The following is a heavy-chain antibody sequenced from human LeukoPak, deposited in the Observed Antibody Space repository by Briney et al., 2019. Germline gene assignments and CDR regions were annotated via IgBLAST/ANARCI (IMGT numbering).Heavy chain of an antibody. J-gene: IGHJ5*02. CDR1: GFTFSSYW. CDR2: ISSSSSTI. V-gene: IGHV3-48*04. Sequence: GGSLRLSCAASGFTFSSYWMSWVRQAPGKGLEWVSYISSSSSTIYYADSVKGRFTISRDNAKNSLYLQMNSLRAEDTAVYYCARVGYSSGWYNWFDPWGQGTLVTVSS. CDR3: ARVGYSSGWYNWFDP. D-gene: IGHD6-19*01.